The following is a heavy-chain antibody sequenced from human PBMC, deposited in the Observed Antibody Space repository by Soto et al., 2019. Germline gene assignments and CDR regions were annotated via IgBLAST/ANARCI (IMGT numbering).Heavy chain of an antibody. V-gene: IGHV3-7*03. Sequence: GGSLRLSCAVSGFTFSNYWMSWVRQAPGKGLEWVANIKQDGSEKYYVDSVKGRFTISRDNSKNMVFLQMNSLRAEDTALYYCAKNGLDNSPSSIDSWGPGTLVTVSS. D-gene: IGHD2-8*01. CDR3: AKNGLDNSPSSIDS. CDR2: IKQDGSEK. J-gene: IGHJ4*02. CDR1: GFTFSNYW.